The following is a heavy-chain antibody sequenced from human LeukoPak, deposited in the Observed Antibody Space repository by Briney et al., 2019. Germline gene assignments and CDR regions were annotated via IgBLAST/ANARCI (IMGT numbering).Heavy chain of an antibody. CDR3: AKDATPYY. CDR1: GFTFSSYA. CDR2: ISGSGDRT. V-gene: IGHV3-23*01. D-gene: IGHD2-15*01. J-gene: IGHJ4*02. Sequence: GGSLRLSCAASGFTFSSYAMTWVRQAPGKGLEWLSTISGSGDRTFYADSVKGRFTISRDNSKNTAYLQMNRLRGEDTAIYYCAKDATPYYWGQGTLVTVSS.